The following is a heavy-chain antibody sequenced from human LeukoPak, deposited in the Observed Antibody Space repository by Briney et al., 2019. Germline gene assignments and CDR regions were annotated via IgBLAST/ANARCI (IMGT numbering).Heavy chain of an antibody. J-gene: IGHJ5*02. CDR1: GFTFSSYS. V-gene: IGHV3-48*01. CDR2: ISSSSSTI. D-gene: IGHD6-13*01. CDR3: AGQQQLLLIDP. Sequence: GGSLRLSCAASGFTFSSYSMNWVRQAPGKGLEWVSYISSSSSTIYYADSVKGRFTISRDNAKNSLYLQMNNLRAEDTAVYYCAGQQQLLLIDPWGQGTLVTVSS.